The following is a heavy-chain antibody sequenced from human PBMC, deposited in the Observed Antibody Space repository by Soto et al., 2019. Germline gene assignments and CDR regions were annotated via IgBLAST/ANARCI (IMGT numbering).Heavy chain of an antibody. CDR3: ARSAWTIFGLVIPHFDY. D-gene: IGHD3-3*01. CDR2: TYYRSKWYN. Sequence: SQTLSLTCAISGDSVSSNSAAWNWIRQSPSRGLEWLGRTYYRSKWYNDYAVSVKSRITINPDTSKNQFSLQLNSVTPEDTAVYYCARSAWTIFGLVIPHFDYWGQGTLVTVSS. CDR1: GDSVSSNSAA. V-gene: IGHV6-1*01. J-gene: IGHJ4*02.